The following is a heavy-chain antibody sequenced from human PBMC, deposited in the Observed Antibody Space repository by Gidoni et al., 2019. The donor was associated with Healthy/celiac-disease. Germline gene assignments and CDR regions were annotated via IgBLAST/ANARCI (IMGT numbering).Heavy chain of an antibody. CDR2: IYYSGST. V-gene: IGHV4-39*01. Sequence: QLQLQESGPGLVKPSETLSLTCTVSGGSISRSSYYWGWIRQPPGKGLEGIGSIYYSGSTYYTPSLKSRVTISVDTSKNQFSLKLSSVTAADTAVYCCARHEITMIARGYAFDIWGQGTMVTVSS. J-gene: IGHJ3*02. CDR1: GGSISRSSYY. D-gene: IGHD3-22*01. CDR3: ARHEITMIARGYAFDI.